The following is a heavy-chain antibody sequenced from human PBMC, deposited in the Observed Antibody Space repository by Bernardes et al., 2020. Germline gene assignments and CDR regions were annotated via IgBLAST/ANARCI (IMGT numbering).Heavy chain of an antibody. CDR3: ARGLGSTMVQGEGWFDP. D-gene: IGHD3-10*01. V-gene: IGHV1-8*01. Sequence: ASVKVSCKASGYTFTSYDINWVRQATGQGLEWMGWMNPNSGNTGYAQKFQGRVTMTRNTSISTAYMELSSLRSEDTAVYYCARGLGSTMVQGEGWFDPWGQGTLVTVSS. CDR1: GYTFTSYD. J-gene: IGHJ5*02. CDR2: MNPNSGNT.